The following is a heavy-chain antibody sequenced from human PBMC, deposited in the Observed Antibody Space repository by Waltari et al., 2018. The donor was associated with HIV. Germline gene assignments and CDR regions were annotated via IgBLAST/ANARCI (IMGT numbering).Heavy chain of an antibody. CDR1: GGSISSSSYY. V-gene: IGHV4-39*01. J-gene: IGHJ6*02. CDR2: LFTRGST. CDR3: ARHFLQKGWLPQLKYYYGMDV. D-gene: IGHD1-1*01. Sequence: QQQLQESGPGLVKPSETLSLTCTVSGGSISSSSYYWAWLRQSPGKGLEWIGSLFTRGSTYYSPSPRSRATISGDMSANRFSLKLTSVTATDTAGYFCARHFLQKGWLPQLKYYYGMDVWGQGTTVIVSS.